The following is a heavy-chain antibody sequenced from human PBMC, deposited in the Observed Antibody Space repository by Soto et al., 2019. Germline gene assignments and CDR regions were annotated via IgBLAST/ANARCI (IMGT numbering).Heavy chain of an antibody. Sequence: QAQLVEPGGGVVQAGRSLRLSCAASGFTFRTYGMHWVRQAPGKGPEWVALIWNDGSEQSYAASVQGRFTNSRDKSNNRLFLRMNSLRAEDTAVYYWAIEIWQKYCDGRSCSTLDYWGQGTLVTVSS. V-gene: IGHV3-33*01. CDR1: GFTFRTYG. CDR2: IWNDGSEQ. D-gene: IGHD2-21*01. CDR3: AIEIWQKYCDGRSCSTLDY. J-gene: IGHJ4*02.